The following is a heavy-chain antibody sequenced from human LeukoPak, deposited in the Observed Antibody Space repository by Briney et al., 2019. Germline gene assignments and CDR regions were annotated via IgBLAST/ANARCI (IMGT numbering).Heavy chain of an antibody. CDR2: ISGSGGST. V-gene: IGHV3-23*01. CDR3: AKLNTLYYYGSGSPFDY. CDR1: GFTFSSYA. Sequence: GGSLRLSCAASGFTFSSYAMSWVRQAPGKGLEWVSGISGSGGSTYYADSVNGRVTISRDNSKNTLYLQMNSLRAEDTAVYYCAKLNTLYYYGSGSPFDYWGQGTLVTVSS. J-gene: IGHJ4*02. D-gene: IGHD3-10*01.